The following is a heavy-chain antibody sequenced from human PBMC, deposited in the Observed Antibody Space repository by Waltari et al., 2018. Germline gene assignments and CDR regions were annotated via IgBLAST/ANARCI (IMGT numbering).Heavy chain of an antibody. D-gene: IGHD6-6*01. J-gene: IGHJ6*02. V-gene: IGHV1-69*01. CDR3: ARGPIAARSSHYYYIMDV. CDR2: IIAIFGTA. CDR1: GGSFSNYV. Sequence: QVQLVQSGAEVKKPGSSVKVSCKTFGGSFSNYVISWVRPAPGQGFEWMGGIIAIFGTADYAQKFQGRVTITADDSTSTAYMELSSLRSDDTAVYYCARGPIAARSSHYYYIMDVWGQGTTVTVSS.